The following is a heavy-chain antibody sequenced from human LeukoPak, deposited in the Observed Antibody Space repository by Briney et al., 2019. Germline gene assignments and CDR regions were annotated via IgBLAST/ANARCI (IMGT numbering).Heavy chain of an antibody. D-gene: IGHD1-26*01. Sequence: GGSLRLSCAASGFSFSDYYMTWIRQAPGKGLEWVSYISSSGTYTNYADSVKGRFTISRDNAKNSLYLQMNSLSAEDTAVYYCAKIAGTYSPDYWGQGTLVTVSS. CDR1: GFSFSDYY. CDR3: AKIAGTYSPDY. J-gene: IGHJ4*02. CDR2: ISSSGTYT. V-gene: IGHV3-11*06.